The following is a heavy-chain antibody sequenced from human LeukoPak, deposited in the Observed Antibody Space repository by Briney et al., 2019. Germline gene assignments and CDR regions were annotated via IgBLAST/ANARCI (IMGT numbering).Heavy chain of an antibody. CDR1: GFTFSSYA. CDR3: ARDDRPFYYYGMDV. V-gene: IGHV3-23*01. Sequence: GGSLRLSCAASGFTFSSYAMSWVRQAPGKGLEWVSAISGSGGSTYYADSVKGRFTISRDNAKNSLYLQMNSLRAEDTAVYYCARDDRPFYYYGMDVWGQGTTVTVSS. J-gene: IGHJ6*02. CDR2: ISGSGGST.